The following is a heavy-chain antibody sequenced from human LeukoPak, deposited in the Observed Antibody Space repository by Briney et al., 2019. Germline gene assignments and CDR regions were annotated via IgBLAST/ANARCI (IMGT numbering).Heavy chain of an antibody. CDR3: ARVLTNSWSGYYYGLDV. Sequence: GGSRRLSCAASGFTFSSYWMHWVRQAPGKGLVWVSRIHVDGSSANYADSVKGRFTISRDNAKNTLYLQMNSLRAEDTAVYYCARVLTNSWSGYYYGLDVWGQGTTVTVSS. J-gene: IGHJ6*02. D-gene: IGHD6-13*01. CDR1: GFTFSSYW. V-gene: IGHV3-74*01. CDR2: IHVDGSSA.